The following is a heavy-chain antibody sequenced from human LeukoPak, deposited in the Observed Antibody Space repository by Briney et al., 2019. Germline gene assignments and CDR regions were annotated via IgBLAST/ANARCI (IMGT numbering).Heavy chain of an antibody. J-gene: IGHJ4*02. CDR2: IKSKTDGGTT. CDR3: TTTTYYYDSSGYYYFDY. V-gene: IGHV3-15*01. Sequence: GGSLRLSCAASGFTFSNAWMSWVRQAPGKGLEWVGRIKSKTDGGTTDHAAPVKGRFTISRDDSKNTLYLQMNSLKTEDTAVYYCTTTTYYYDSSGYYYFDYWGQGTLVTVSS. D-gene: IGHD3-22*01. CDR1: GFTFSNAW.